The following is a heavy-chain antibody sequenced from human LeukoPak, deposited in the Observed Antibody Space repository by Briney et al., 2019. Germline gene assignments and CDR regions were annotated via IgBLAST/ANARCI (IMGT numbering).Heavy chain of an antibody. CDR3: ARTSSSWL. CDR1: GGSISSGSYY. D-gene: IGHD6-13*01. Sequence: SETLSLTCTVSGGSISSGSYYWSWIRQPAGKGLEWIGRIYTSGSTNYNPSLKSRVTISVDTSKNQFSLKLSSVTAADTAMYYCARTSSSWLWGQGTLVTVSS. J-gene: IGHJ4*02. CDR2: IYTSGST. V-gene: IGHV4-61*02.